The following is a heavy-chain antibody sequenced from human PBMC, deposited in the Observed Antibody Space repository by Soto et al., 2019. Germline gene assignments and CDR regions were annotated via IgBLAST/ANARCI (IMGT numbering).Heavy chain of an antibody. V-gene: IGHV3-15*07. CDR2: IKTKAEGGAT. Sequence: EVQLVESGGGLVQPGGSLRLSCAASDFTITNAWMNWVRQAPGKGLEWVGRIKTKAEGGATDYAAPLKGRFTISRDDSRNTLCLQMNSLKTDDTAVYYCTTVSVEGVWGQGATVTVSS. CDR3: TTVSVEGV. CDR1: DFTITNAW. D-gene: IGHD2-15*01. J-gene: IGHJ6*02.